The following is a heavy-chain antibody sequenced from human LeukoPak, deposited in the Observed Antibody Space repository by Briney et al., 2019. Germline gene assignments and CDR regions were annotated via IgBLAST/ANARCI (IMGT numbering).Heavy chain of an antibody. CDR3: ARVSVVTAIGYYFDY. CDR1: GFTFSSYA. V-gene: IGHV3-30*04. J-gene: IGHJ4*02. CDR2: ISYDGSNK. Sequence: AGSLTLSCAASGFTFSSYAMHWARHAPGKGLEWVALISYDGSNKYYADSVKGRFTISRDNSKNTLYLQMNSLRAEDTAVYYCARVSVVTAIGYYFDYWGQGTLVTVSS. D-gene: IGHD2-21*02.